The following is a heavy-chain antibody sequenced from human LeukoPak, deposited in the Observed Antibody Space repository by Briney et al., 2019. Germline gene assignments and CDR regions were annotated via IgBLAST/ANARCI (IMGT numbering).Heavy chain of an antibody. CDR2: ISAYNGNT. D-gene: IGHD4-23*01. CDR3: ARDLEPSGKTSTQNGMDV. Sequence: EASVKVSCKASGYTFTSYGISWVRQAPGQGLEWMGWISAYNGNTNYAQKLQGRVTMTTDTSTSTAYMELRSLRSDDTAVYYCARDLEPSGKTSTQNGMDVWGQGTTVTVSS. CDR1: GYTFTSYG. J-gene: IGHJ6*02. V-gene: IGHV1-18*01.